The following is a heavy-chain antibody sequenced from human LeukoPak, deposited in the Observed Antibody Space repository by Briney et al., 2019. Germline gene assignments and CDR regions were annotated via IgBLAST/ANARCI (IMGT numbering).Heavy chain of an antibody. D-gene: IGHD4-17*01. J-gene: IGHJ4*02. V-gene: IGHV3-23*01. CDR1: GFTFSNYA. Sequence: GVSLRLSCAASGFTFSNYAMSWVRQAPGRGLEWVSAISGSSGLTYYADSVKGRFTISRDNSKNTLYLQMNSLRAEDTAVYYCARRGESANYGDYRFDYWGQGTLVTVSS. CDR2: ISGSSGLT. CDR3: ARRGESANYGDYRFDY.